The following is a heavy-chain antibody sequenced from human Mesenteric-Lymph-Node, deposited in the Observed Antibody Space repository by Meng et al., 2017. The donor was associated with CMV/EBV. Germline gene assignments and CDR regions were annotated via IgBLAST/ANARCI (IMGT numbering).Heavy chain of an antibody. J-gene: IGHJ6*02. Sequence: SETLSLTCAVYGGSFSGYYWSWIRQPPGKGLEWIGEINHSGSTNYNPSLKSRVTISVDTSKNQFSLKLSSVTAANTAVYYCARGPKDCSSTSCYFRHYYYGMDVWGQGTMVTVSS. CDR3: ARGPKDCSSTSCYFRHYYYGMDV. D-gene: IGHD2-2*01. V-gene: IGHV4-34*01. CDR1: GGSFSGYY. CDR2: INHSGST.